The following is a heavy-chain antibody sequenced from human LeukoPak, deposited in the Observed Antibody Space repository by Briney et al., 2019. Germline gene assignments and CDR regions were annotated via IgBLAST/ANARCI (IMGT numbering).Heavy chain of an antibody. J-gene: IGHJ4*02. CDR2: ISTGTYI. CDR3: AKEKLVGPGDY. D-gene: IGHD1-26*01. V-gene: IGHV3-48*03. CDR1: GFTFSRFE. Sequence: GGSLRLSCVASGFTFSRFELNWVRQAPGKGLEWVSHISTGTYIAYADSVKGRFTISRDNSKNTLYLQMNSLRAEDTAVYYCAKEKLVGPGDYWGQGTLVTVSS.